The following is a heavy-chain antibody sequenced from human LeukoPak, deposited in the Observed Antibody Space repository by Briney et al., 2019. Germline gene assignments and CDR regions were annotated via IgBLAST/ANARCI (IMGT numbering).Heavy chain of an antibody. V-gene: IGHV3-43D*03. CDR2: ISWDGGST. J-gene: IGHJ6*03. Sequence: GGSLRLSCAASGFTFDDYAMHWVRQAPGKGLEWVSLISWDGGSTYYADSVKGRFTISRDNSKNSLYLQMNSLRAEDTALYYCAKVSKPGYYYYYMDVWGKGTTVTVSS. CDR1: GFTFDDYA. CDR3: AKVSKPGYYYYYMDV.